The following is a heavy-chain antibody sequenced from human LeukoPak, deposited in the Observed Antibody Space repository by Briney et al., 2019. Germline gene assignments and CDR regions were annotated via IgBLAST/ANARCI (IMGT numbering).Heavy chain of an antibody. Sequence: ASVKVSCKASGYTFTGYYTHWVRQAPGQGLEWMGWINPNSGGTNYAQKFQGRVTMTRDTSISTAYMELSRLRSDDTAVYYCARARRQLVQGYYFDYWGQGTLVTVSS. V-gene: IGHV1-2*02. J-gene: IGHJ4*02. D-gene: IGHD6-6*01. CDR3: ARARRQLVQGYYFDY. CDR1: GYTFTGYY. CDR2: INPNSGGT.